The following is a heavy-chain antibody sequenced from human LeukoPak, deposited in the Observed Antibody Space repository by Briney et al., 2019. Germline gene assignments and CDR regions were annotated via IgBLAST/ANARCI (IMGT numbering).Heavy chain of an antibody. CDR3: ARDIEEGRGDLRLGFDS. CDR2: ISGSGGST. J-gene: IGHJ4*02. V-gene: IGHV3-23*01. Sequence: PGGSLRLSCAASGFTFSSYAMSWVRQAPGKGLEWVSAISGSGGSTYYADSVKGRFTISRDNSKNTLYLQMNSLTAEDTAVYYCARDIEEGRGDLRLGFDSWGQGTLVTVSS. CDR1: GFTFSSYA. D-gene: IGHD7-27*01.